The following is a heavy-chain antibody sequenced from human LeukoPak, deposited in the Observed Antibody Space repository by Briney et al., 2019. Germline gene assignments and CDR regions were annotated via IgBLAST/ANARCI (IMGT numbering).Heavy chain of an antibody. CDR2: IYYSGST. D-gene: IGHD6-6*01. CDR1: GGSISSYY. V-gene: IGHV4-59*01. J-gene: IGHJ5*02. Sequence: SETLSLTCTVSGGSISSYYWSWIRQPPGKGLEWIGYIYYSGSTNYNPSLKSRVTISVDTSKNQFSLKLSSVTAADTAVYYCAHRPRPSSYLDNWFDAWGQGTLVAVSS. CDR3: AHRPRPSSYLDNWFDA.